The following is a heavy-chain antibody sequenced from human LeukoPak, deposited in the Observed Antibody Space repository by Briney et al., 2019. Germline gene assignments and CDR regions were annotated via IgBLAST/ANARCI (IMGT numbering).Heavy chain of an antibody. D-gene: IGHD1-14*01. V-gene: IGHV1-46*01. Sequence: ASVKVSCKASGYTFTSYYMHWVRQAPGQGLEWMGIINPSGGSTSYAQKFQGRVTMTRDTSTSTVYMELSSLRSKDTAVYYCARGEARTLTRPESNDYWGQGTLVTVSS. CDR3: ARGEARTLTRPESNDY. J-gene: IGHJ4*02. CDR2: INPSGGST. CDR1: GYTFTSYY.